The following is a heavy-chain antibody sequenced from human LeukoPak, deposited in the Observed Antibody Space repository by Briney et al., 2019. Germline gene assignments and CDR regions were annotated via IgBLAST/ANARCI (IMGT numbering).Heavy chain of an antibody. V-gene: IGHV3-21*01. CDR2: ISSSSSYI. D-gene: IGHD4-11*01. CDR1: GFTFSSYS. CDR3: AALTTLTLDY. J-gene: IGHJ4*02. Sequence: GGSLRLSCAASGFTFSSYSMNWVRQAPGKGLEWVSSISSSSSYIYYADSVMGRITISRDNAKNSLYLQMNSLRAEDTAVYYCAALTTLTLDYWGQGTLVTVSS.